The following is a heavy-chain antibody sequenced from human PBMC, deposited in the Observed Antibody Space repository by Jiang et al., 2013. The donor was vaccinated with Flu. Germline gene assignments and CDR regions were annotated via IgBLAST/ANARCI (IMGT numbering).Heavy chain of an antibody. V-gene: IGHV5-51*01. CDR1: GYSFTSYW. D-gene: IGHD5-12*01. CDR3: ARHHRGGYDYYYYYGMDV. CDR2: IYPGDSDT. J-gene: IGHJ6*02. Sequence: EVQLVESGAEVKKPGESLKISCKGSGYSFTSYWIGWVRQMPGKGLEWMGIIYPGDSDTRYSPSFQGQVTISADKSISTAYLQWSSLKASDTAMYYCARHHRGGYDYYYYYGMDVWGQGTTVTVS.